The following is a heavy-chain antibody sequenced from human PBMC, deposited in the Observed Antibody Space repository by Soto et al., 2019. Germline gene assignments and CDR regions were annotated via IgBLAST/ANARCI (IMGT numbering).Heavy chain of an antibody. Sequence: ASVKVSCKASGYTFTSYYMHWVRQAPGQGLEWMGIINPSGGSTSYAQKFQGRVTMTRDTSTSTAYMELSSLRSEDTAVYYCARGPPHIVVVTDTRFDPWGQGTLVTVSS. V-gene: IGHV1-46*01. D-gene: IGHD2-21*02. CDR2: INPSGGST. CDR3: ARGPPHIVVVTDTRFDP. J-gene: IGHJ5*02. CDR1: GYTFTSYY.